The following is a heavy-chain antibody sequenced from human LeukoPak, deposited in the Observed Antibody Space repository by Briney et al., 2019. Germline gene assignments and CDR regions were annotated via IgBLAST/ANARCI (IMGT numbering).Heavy chain of an antibody. CDR3: ARVSGYFVHYFDY. CDR1: GGSISSYY. D-gene: IGHD3-22*01. Sequence: SETLSLTCTVSGGSISSYYWSWIRQPPGKGLEWIGSIYYSGSTYYNPSLKSRVTISVDTSKNQFSLKLSSVTAADTAVYYCARVSGYFVHYFDYWGQGTLVTVSS. J-gene: IGHJ4*02. V-gene: IGHV4-59*05. CDR2: IYYSGST.